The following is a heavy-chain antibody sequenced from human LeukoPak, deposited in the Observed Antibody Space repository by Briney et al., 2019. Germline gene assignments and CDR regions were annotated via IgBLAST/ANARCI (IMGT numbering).Heavy chain of an antibody. Sequence: GASVKVSCKASGYTFTSYAMHWVRQAPGQRLEWMGWINAGNGNTKYSQKFQGRVTITRDTSASTAYMELSSLRSEDTAVYYCARALLRGYSGYDVSGFDYWGQGTLVTVSS. CDR2: INAGNGNT. J-gene: IGHJ4*02. CDR3: ARALLRGYSGYDVSGFDY. V-gene: IGHV1-3*01. CDR1: GYTFTSYA. D-gene: IGHD5-12*01.